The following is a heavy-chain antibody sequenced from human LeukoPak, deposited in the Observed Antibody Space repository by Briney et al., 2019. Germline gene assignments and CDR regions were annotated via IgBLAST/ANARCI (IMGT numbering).Heavy chain of an antibody. V-gene: IGHV1-8*01. Sequence: GASVKVSCKASGYTFTSYDINWVRQATGQGLEWMGWMNPNSGNTGYAQKFQGRVTMTRNTSISTAYMELSSLRSEDTAVYYCARGQKVHYGSGSYYNVLYWGQGTLVTVSS. J-gene: IGHJ4*02. D-gene: IGHD3-10*01. CDR3: ARGQKVHYGSGSYYNVLY. CDR2: MNPNSGNT. CDR1: GYTFTSYD.